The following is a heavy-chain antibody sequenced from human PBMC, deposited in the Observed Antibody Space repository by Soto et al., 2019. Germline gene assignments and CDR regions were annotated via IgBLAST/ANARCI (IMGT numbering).Heavy chain of an antibody. CDR2: NYHSGST. Sequence: PSETLSLTCTVSGDSISRSSHYWGWIRQPPGKGLEWIGSNYHSGSTYNNPSLKSRVTISVDTSKNLFSLKLRSVTAADTAVYYRARVYNNGWPHFHYWGRGTMVTVST. CDR3: ARVYNNGWPHFHY. V-gene: IGHV4-39*01. CDR1: GDSISRSSHY. J-gene: IGHJ4*02. D-gene: IGHD6-19*01.